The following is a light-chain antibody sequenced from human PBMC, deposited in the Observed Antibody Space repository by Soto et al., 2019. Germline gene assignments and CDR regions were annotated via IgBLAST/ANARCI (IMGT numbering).Light chain of an antibody. CDR1: QSVSYY. J-gene: IGKJ5*01. V-gene: IGKV3-11*01. CDR2: DAS. Sequence: IVLRQSPRTLSLSPGERATLSCRAIQSVSYYLAWYQQKPGQAPRLLIYDASSRATGVPDRFSGSGSGTEFTLTLSSLQPEDFATYYCQQHGQWPITFGQGTRLEI. CDR3: QQHGQWPIT.